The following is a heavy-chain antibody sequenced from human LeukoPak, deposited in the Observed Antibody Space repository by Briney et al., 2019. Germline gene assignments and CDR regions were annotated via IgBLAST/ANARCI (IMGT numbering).Heavy chain of an antibody. D-gene: IGHD3-10*01. CDR2: INHSGST. CDR3: ARGMRLLWFGELSFDY. J-gene: IGHJ4*02. V-gene: IGHV4-34*01. CDR1: GGSFSGYY. Sequence: SETLSLTCAVYGGSFSGYYWSWIRQPPGKGLEWIGEINHSGSTNYNPSLKSRVTISVDTSKYQFSLKLSSVTAADTAVYYCARGMRLLWFGELSFDYWGQGTLVTVSS.